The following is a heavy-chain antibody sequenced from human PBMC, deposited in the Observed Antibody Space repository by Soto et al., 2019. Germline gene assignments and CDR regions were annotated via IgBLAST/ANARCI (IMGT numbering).Heavy chain of an antibody. CDR2: ISYDGSNK. Sequence: QVQLVESGGGVVQPGRSLRLSCAASGFTFSSYGMHWVRQAPGKGLEWVAVISYDGSNKYYADSVKGRFTISRDNSKNTLYLQMNSLRAEDTAVYYCAKDKDWNTLDYWGQGTLVTGSS. V-gene: IGHV3-30*18. CDR3: AKDKDWNTLDY. CDR1: GFTFSSYG. J-gene: IGHJ4*02. D-gene: IGHD1-1*01.